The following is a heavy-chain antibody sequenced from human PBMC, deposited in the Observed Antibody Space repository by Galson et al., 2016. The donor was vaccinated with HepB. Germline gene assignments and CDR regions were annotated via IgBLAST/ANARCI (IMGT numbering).Heavy chain of an antibody. CDR2: ISRSSRHI. Sequence: SLRLSCAASGITFSRHVMHWVRQAPGKGLEWVSSISRSSRHIYYADSVKGRFTISRDNAKNSLYLQMNSLRVEDTAVYFCARDREGTSWFSGDYDHYGMDVWGQGTTVTVSS. J-gene: IGHJ6*02. D-gene: IGHD6-13*01. V-gene: IGHV3-21*01. CDR1: GITFSRHV. CDR3: ARDREGTSWFSGDYDHYGMDV.